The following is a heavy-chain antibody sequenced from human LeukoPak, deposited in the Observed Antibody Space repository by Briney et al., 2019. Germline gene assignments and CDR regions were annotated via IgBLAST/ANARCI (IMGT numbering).Heavy chain of an antibody. D-gene: IGHD6-13*01. CDR2: IDYSGST. J-gene: IGHJ4*02. Sequence: SETLSLTCTVSGGSISSYYWSWIRQPPGKGLEWIGYIDYSGSTNYNPSLKSRVTTSVDTSKNQFSLNLSSVTAADTAVYYCARDYSSRWYYFDYWGQGTLVTVSS. CDR3: ARDYSSRWYYFDY. CDR1: GGSISSYY. V-gene: IGHV4-59*01.